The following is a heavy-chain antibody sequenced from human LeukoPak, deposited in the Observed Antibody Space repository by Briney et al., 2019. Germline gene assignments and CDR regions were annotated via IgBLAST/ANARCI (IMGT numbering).Heavy chain of an antibody. Sequence: PGGSLRLSCGGPGFTFSNYWMNWVRQAPGKGLEWVANIKQDGSEKYYVDSVKGRFTISRDNARNSLFLQMNSLRAEDTAVYYCARDTSMTIFGVPMDVWGKGTTVTVSS. D-gene: IGHD3-3*01. CDR2: IKQDGSEK. CDR3: ARDTSMTIFGVPMDV. J-gene: IGHJ6*04. CDR1: GFTFSNYW. V-gene: IGHV3-7*01.